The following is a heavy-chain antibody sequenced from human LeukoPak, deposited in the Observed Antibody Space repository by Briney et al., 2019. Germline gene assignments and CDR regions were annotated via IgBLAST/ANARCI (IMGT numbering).Heavy chain of an antibody. CDR3: AKEVTTPAGYYYYMDV. CDR2: IWYDGSNK. J-gene: IGHJ6*03. D-gene: IGHD4-17*01. Sequence: GGSLRLSCAVSGITLSNYGMSWVRQAPGKGLEWVAVIWYDGSNKYYADSVKGRFTISRDNSKNTLYLQMNSLRAEDTAVYYCAKEVTTPAGYYYYMDVWGKGTTVTVSS. CDR1: GITLSNYG. V-gene: IGHV3-33*06.